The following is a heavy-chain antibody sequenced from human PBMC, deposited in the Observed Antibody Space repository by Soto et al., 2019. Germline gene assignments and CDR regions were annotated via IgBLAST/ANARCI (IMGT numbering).Heavy chain of an antibody. V-gene: IGHV3-74*01. Sequence: EVQLVESGGGLVQPGGSLRLSCAASGFTFSSYWMHWVRQAPGKGLVWDSRINSDGSSTSYADSVKGRFTISRDNAKETVDVQMNGLGAEERAVYGCARVLGTMTPDYWGQGTLVTVSS. CDR2: INSDGSST. J-gene: IGHJ4*02. D-gene: IGHD3-22*01. CDR1: GFTFSSYW. CDR3: ARVLGTMTPDY.